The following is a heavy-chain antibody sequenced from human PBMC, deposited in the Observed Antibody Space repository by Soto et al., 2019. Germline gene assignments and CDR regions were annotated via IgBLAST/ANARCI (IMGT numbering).Heavy chain of an antibody. V-gene: IGHV3-30-3*01. D-gene: IGHD3-10*01. CDR3: ARDPTAGEVRGVITNYFDY. Sequence: QVQLVESGGGVVQPGRSLRLSCAASGFTFSSYAMHWVRQAPGKGLEWVAVISYDGSNKYYADSVKGRFTISRDNSKNTLYLQMNSLRAEDTAVYYCARDPTAGEVRGVITNYFDYWGQGTLVTVYS. CDR1: GFTFSSYA. CDR2: ISYDGSNK. J-gene: IGHJ4*02.